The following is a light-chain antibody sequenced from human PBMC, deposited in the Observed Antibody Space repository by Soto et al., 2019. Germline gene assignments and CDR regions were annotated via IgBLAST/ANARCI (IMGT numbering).Light chain of an antibody. CDR2: DVS. V-gene: IGLV2-14*03. CDR3: SSYTTSSTYV. CDR1: SSDVGGFNY. Sequence: QSVLTQPASVSGSPGQSIAISCTGTSSDVGGFNYVSWYQQHPGKAPKFMIYDVSSRPSGVSDRFSGSKSGNTASLTISRLQAEDEADYYCSSYTTSSTYVFGTGTKVIVL. J-gene: IGLJ1*01.